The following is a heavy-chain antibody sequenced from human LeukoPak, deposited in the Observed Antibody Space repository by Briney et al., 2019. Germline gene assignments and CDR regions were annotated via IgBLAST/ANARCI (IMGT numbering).Heavy chain of an antibody. V-gene: IGHV4-59*12. Sequence: SETLSLTCTVSGGSISSYYWSWIRQPPGKGPEWIGYIYYSGSTNYNPSLKSRVTISVDTSKNQFSLKLSSVTAADTAVYYCARTGDWSYFDYWGQGTLVTVSS. CDR2: IYYSGST. D-gene: IGHD2-21*02. CDR3: ARTGDWSYFDY. J-gene: IGHJ4*02. CDR1: GGSISSYY.